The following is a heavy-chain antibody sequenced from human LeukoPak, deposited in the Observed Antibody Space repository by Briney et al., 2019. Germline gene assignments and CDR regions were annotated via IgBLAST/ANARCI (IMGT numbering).Heavy chain of an antibody. Sequence: PGGSLRLSCAASGFTFSSYGMHWVRQAPGKGLEWVAVIWYDGSNKYYADSVKGRFTISRDNSKNTLYLQMNSLKTEDTAVYYCTTDPLIAVAAVGGQGTLVTVSS. CDR2: IWYDGSNK. V-gene: IGHV3-33*01. CDR1: GFTFSSYG. J-gene: IGHJ4*02. CDR3: TTDPLIAVAAV. D-gene: IGHD6-19*01.